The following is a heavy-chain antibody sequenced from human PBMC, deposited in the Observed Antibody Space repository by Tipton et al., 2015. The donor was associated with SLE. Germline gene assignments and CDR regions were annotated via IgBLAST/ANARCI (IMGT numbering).Heavy chain of an antibody. CDR1: GFTVSSNY. CDR2: IYSGGST. CDR3: ARDKEWVDFDY. J-gene: IGHJ4*02. V-gene: IGHV3-53*01. Sequence: SLRLSCAASGFTVSSNYMSWVRQAPGKGLEWVSVIYSGGSTYYADSVKGRFTISRDNAKNSLYLQMNSLRAEDTAVYYCARDKEWVDFDYWGQGTLVTVSS. D-gene: IGHD1-26*01.